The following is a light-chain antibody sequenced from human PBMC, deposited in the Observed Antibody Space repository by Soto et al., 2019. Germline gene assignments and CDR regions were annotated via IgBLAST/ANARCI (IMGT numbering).Light chain of an antibody. V-gene: IGKV3-20*01. CDR2: ATS. CDR3: QQYGRSPL. CDR1: ESVISDY. J-gene: IGKJ5*01. Sequence: EFVLTQSPGTLSLSPGETATLSCRASESVISDYSAWYQQKPGQAPRLLIYATSNRATGIPDRFSGSGSGTDSPLTSSRLEPEDFAVYYCQQYGRSPLFGQGTRLEIK.